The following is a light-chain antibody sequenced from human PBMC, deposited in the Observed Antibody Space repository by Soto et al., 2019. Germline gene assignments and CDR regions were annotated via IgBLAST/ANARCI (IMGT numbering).Light chain of an antibody. V-gene: IGKV3-20*01. J-gene: IGKJ1*01. CDR3: QQYGSFPWT. Sequence: EVVLTQSPGTLSLSPGERVTLSCRASQSVSNSYLAWYQQKPGQAPRLLINGASSRATGIPDRFSGSGSGTDFTLTISRLEPEDFAVYYCQQYGSFPWTFGQGTKVDIK. CDR1: QSVSNSY. CDR2: GAS.